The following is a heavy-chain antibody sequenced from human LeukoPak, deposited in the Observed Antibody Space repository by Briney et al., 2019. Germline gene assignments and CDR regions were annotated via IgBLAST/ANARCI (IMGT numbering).Heavy chain of an antibody. CDR1: GFIFSNYG. V-gene: IGHV3-23*01. Sequence: GGSLRLSCAASGFIFSNYGMNWVRQAPGKGLEWVAAISASGSATSYADSVRGRFTISRDNSKSTLCLQMNSLRAEDTALYHCARNNGMDVWGQGTTVIVSS. J-gene: IGHJ6*02. CDR2: ISASGSAT. CDR3: ARNNGMDV.